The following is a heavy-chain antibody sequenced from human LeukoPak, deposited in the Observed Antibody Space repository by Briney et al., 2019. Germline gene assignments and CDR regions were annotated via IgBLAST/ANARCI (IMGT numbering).Heavy chain of an antibody. V-gene: IGHV3-21*01. J-gene: IGHJ6*03. D-gene: IGHD4-17*01. Sequence: SGGSLRLSCAASGFTFSSYSMNWVRQAPGKGLEWVSSISSSSSYIYYADSVKGRFTISRDNAKNSLYLQMNSLRAEDTAVYYCARGNYGDYDYYYYMDVWGKGTTVTVSS. CDR1: GFTFSSYS. CDR3: ARGNYGDYDYYYYMDV. CDR2: ISSSSSYI.